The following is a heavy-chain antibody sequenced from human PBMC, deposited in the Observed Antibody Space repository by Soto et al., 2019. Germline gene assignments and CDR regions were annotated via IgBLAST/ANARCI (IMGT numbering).Heavy chain of an antibody. Sequence: QVLLVQSGADVKKPGASVNVSCKTSGYTFTEFDINWLRQAPGQGLEWMGWMNTNTGNTGYAQKFQGRVTMTKDTSISTAYMELRRLRSEDTAVYYCARVVRFFGGHAGYWGQGTLVTVSP. D-gene: IGHD3-3*01. J-gene: IGHJ4*02. V-gene: IGHV1-8*01. CDR2: MNTNTGNT. CDR3: ARVVRFFGGHAGY. CDR1: GYTFTEFD.